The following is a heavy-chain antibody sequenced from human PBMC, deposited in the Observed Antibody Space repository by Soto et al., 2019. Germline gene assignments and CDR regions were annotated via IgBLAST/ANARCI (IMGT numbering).Heavy chain of an antibody. Sequence: SETLSLTCTVSGGSISSSSYYWGWIRQPPGKGLEWIGSIYYSGSTYYNPSLKSRVTISVDTSKNHFSLKLSSVTAADSSVYFCARLEGLATISYYFDFWGPGALVTVSS. CDR2: IYYSGST. J-gene: IGHJ4*02. V-gene: IGHV4-39*01. D-gene: IGHD3-9*01. CDR1: GGSISSSSYY. CDR3: ARLEGLATISYYFDF.